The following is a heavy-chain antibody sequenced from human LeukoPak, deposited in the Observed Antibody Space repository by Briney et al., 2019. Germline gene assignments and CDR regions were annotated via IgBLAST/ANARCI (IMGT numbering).Heavy chain of an antibody. D-gene: IGHD6-19*01. V-gene: IGHV4-34*01. Sequence: SETLSLTCAVYGGSFSGYYWSGIRQPPGKGLEWIGEINHSGSTNYNPSLKSRVTISVDTSKNQFSLKLSSVTAADTAVYYCARGRGGWYYYYYGMDVWGQGTTVTVSS. CDR1: GGSFSGYY. CDR3: ARGRGGWYYYYYGMDV. CDR2: INHSGST. J-gene: IGHJ6*02.